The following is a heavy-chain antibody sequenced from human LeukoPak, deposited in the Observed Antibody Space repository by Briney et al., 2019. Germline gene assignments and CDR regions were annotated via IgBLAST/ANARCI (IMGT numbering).Heavy chain of an antibody. D-gene: IGHD6-6*01. CDR3: AKIRAARPGY. CDR1: GFTFSRYG. J-gene: IGHJ4*02. Sequence: PGGSLRLSCAASGFTFSRYGMNWVRQAPGKGLEWGSGISDSGATIYYADSVKGRFTISRDTSKNTLYLQMHSLRPEDTAIYYCAKIRAARPGYWGQGTLVTVSS. V-gene: IGHV3-23*01. CDR2: ISDSGATI.